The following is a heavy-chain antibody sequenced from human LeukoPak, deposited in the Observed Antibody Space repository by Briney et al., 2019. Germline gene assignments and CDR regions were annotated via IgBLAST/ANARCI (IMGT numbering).Heavy chain of an antibody. CDR1: GGSFSGYY. V-gene: IGHV4-34*01. CDR3: ARGRGLRYFDWLPRGYFDY. D-gene: IGHD3-9*01. Sequence: PSETLSLTCAVYGGSFSGYYWSWIRQPPGKGLEWIGEINHSGSTNYNPSLKSRVTISVDTSKNQFSLKLSSVTAADTAVYYCARGRGLRYFDWLPRGYFDYWGQGTLVTVSS. J-gene: IGHJ4*02. CDR2: INHSGST.